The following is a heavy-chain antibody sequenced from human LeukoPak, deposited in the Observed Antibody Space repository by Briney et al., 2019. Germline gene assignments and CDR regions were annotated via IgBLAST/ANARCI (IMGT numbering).Heavy chain of an antibody. Sequence: SVKVSCKASGGTFSSYAISWVRQAPGQGLEWMGGIIPIFGTANYAQKFQGRVTITADKSTSTAYMELSSLRSEDTAVYYCARAARIAAAHNWFDPWGQGTLVTVSS. CDR2: IIPIFGTA. V-gene: IGHV1-69*06. CDR3: ARAARIAAAHNWFDP. J-gene: IGHJ5*02. D-gene: IGHD6-13*01. CDR1: GGTFSSYA.